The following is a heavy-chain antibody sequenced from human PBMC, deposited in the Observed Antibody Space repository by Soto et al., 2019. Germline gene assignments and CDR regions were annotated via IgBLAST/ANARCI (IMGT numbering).Heavy chain of an antibody. D-gene: IGHD2-2*01. J-gene: IGHJ5*02. CDR1: GYSISSGYY. V-gene: IGHV4-38-2*01. Sequence: SETLSLTCAVYGYSISSGYYWGWIRQPPGKGLEWIGSIYHSGSTYYNPSLKSRVTISVDTSKNQFSLKLSSVTAADTAVYYCARAQYQLLSRFDPWGQGTLVTVSS. CDR2: IYHSGST. CDR3: ARAQYQLLSRFDP.